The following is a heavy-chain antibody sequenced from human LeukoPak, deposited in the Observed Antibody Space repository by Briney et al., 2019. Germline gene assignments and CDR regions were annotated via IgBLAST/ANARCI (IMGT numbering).Heavy chain of an antibody. J-gene: IGHJ4*02. D-gene: IGHD5-18*01. CDR3: ARERGYGPLDY. CDR1: GGSISSYY. Sequence: PSETLSLTCTVSGGSISSYYWSWNRQPPGKGLEWIGYIYYSGSTNYNPSLKSRVTISVDTSKNQFSLKLSSVTAADTAVYYCARERGYGPLDYWGQGTLVTVSS. CDR2: IYYSGST. V-gene: IGHV4-59*01.